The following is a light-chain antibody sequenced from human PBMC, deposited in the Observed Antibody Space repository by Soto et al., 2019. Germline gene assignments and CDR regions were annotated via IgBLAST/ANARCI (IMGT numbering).Light chain of an antibody. CDR1: QSISNN. Sequence: EIVLTQSPGTVSLSPGERATLSCRASQSISNNLAWYQQKPGQAPRLLIFGASTRATGIPARFSGGGSGTEFTVTISSLQSEDFAVYYCQQYNNWPMTFGQGTKVDIK. V-gene: IGKV3-15*01. CDR3: QQYNNWPMT. J-gene: IGKJ1*01. CDR2: GAS.